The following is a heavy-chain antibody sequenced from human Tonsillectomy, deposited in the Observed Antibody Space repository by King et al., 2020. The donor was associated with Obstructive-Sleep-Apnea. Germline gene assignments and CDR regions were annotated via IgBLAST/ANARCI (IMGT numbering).Heavy chain of an antibody. CDR1: GGPFSGYY. CDR3: ARTWMQLWIDRGPFFDY. J-gene: IGHJ4*02. Sequence: QVQLQQWGAGLLKPSETLSLTCAVYGGPFSGYYWSWIRQPPGKWLEWLGEINHSGSTNYNPALKSRVTISVDTSRNQFSLKLTSVTASDTAVYYCARTWMQLWIDRGPFFDYWGQGTLVTVSS. D-gene: IGHD5-18*01. CDR2: INHSGST. V-gene: IGHV4-34*01.